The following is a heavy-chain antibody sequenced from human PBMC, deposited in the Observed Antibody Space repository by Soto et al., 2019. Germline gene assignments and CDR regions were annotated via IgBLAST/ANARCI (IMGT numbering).Heavy chain of an antibody. J-gene: IGHJ6*02. CDR2: ISYDGSNK. CDR1: GFTFSSYG. CDR3: AKGETYYDFWSGYSYYYGMDV. Sequence: QPGGSLRLSCAASGFTFSSYGMHWVRQAPGKGLEWVAVISYDGSNKYYADSVKGRFTISRDNYKNTLYLQMNSLRAEDTAVYYCAKGETYYDFWSGYSYYYGMDVWGQGTTVTVSS. V-gene: IGHV3-30*18. D-gene: IGHD3-3*01.